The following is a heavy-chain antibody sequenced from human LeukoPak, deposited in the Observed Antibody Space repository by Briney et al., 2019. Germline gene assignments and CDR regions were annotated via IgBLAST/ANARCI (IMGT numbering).Heavy chain of an antibody. J-gene: IGHJ6*03. CDR2: IYYSGTT. D-gene: IGHD5-12*01. CDR1: GGSISSSSYY. Sequence: SETLSLTCTISGGSISSSSYYWGWIRQPPGKGLEWIGSIYYSGTTYYNPSLKSRVTISVDTSKNQFSLKLSSVTAADTAVYYCAQLSGYTYSGYGSTYYYYYYMDVWGKGTTVTVSS. V-gene: IGHV4-39*01. CDR3: AQLSGYTYSGYGSTYYYYYYMDV.